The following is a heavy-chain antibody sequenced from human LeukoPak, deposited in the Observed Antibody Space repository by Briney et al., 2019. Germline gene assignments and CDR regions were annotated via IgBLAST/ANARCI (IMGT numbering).Heavy chain of an antibody. V-gene: IGHV3-74*01. Sequence: GGSLRLSCAAFGFTFSNYWMHWVRQAPGKGLVWVSRINGDGRRANYAESVKGRFTISRDNAKNTLYLQMNSLRAEDTAVYYCAREVEEVPAAMGVYYYYYMDVWGKGTSVTVSS. D-gene: IGHD2-2*01. CDR2: INGDGRRA. CDR1: GFTFSNYW. J-gene: IGHJ6*03. CDR3: AREVEEVPAAMGVYYYYYMDV.